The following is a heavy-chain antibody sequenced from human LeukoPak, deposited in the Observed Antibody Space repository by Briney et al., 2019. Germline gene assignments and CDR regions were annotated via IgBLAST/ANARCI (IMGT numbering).Heavy chain of an antibody. V-gene: IGHV3-23*01. CDR3: ALGYSGYDWYFDY. Sequence: GGTLRLSCAASGFTFSSYGMSWVRQAPGKGLEWVSAISGRGGSTYYADSVKGRFTISRDNSKNTLCLQMNSLRAEDTAVYYCALGYSGYDWYFDYWGQGTLVTVSS. CDR2: ISGRGGST. J-gene: IGHJ4*02. D-gene: IGHD5-12*01. CDR1: GFTFSSYG.